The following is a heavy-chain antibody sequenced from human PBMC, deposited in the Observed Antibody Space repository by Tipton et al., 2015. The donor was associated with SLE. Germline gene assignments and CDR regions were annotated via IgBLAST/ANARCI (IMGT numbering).Heavy chain of an antibody. CDR2: INHGGST. Sequence: LRLSCAVYGGSLSGYSWSWIRQPPGKGLEWIGEINHGGSTNYNPSLKSRVAISLDTPKNQFSLRLSPVTAADTAVYYCARGVSGYFHYCYMDVWGRGTTVTISS. CDR1: GGSLSGYS. J-gene: IGHJ6*03. V-gene: IGHV4-34*01. D-gene: IGHD3-10*01. CDR3: ARGVSGYFHYCYMDV.